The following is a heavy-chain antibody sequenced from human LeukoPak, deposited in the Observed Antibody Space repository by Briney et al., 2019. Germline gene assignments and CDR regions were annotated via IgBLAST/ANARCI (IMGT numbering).Heavy chain of an antibody. CDR1: GGSISSYY. CDR2: IYYSGST. J-gene: IGHJ4*02. D-gene: IGHD3-22*01. CDR3: ARDISGYIFDY. V-gene: IGHV4-59*01. Sequence: SETLSLTCTVSGGSISSYYWSWIRQPPGKGLEWIGYIYYSGSTNYNPSLKSRVTISVDTSKNQFSLKLSSVTAADTAVYYCARDISGYIFDYWGQGTLVTVSS.